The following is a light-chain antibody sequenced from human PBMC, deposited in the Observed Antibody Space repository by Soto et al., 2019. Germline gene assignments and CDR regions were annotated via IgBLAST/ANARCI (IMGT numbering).Light chain of an antibody. CDR3: SSYTSSSTLGV. J-gene: IGLJ2*01. CDR1: SSDVGGYNY. Sequence: QSVLTQPASVSGSPGQSITISCTGTSSDVGGYNYVSWFQQHPGKAPKLMIYAVSNRPSGFSNRFSGSKSGNTSSRTISGLHAEDEADYYCSSYTSSSTLGVFGGGTKVTVL. CDR2: AVS. V-gene: IGLV2-14*01.